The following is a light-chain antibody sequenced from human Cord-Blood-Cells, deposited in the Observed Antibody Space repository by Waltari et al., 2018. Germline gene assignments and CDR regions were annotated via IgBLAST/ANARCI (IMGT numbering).Light chain of an antibody. CDR1: QLGDKY. J-gene: IGLJ3*02. CDR3: QAWDSSTAV. Sequence: SYELTQPPSVSVSPGQTASITCSGDQLGDKYDCWYQQKPGKSPVLVIYKASKRPPGIPERFSGANAGNTATLTSSGPQAVDEADYYCQAWDSSTAVFGGGTKLTVL. V-gene: IGLV3-1*01. CDR2: KAS.